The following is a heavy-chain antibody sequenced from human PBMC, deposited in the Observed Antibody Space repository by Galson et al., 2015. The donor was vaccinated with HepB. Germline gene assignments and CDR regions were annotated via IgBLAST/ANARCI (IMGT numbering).Heavy chain of an antibody. V-gene: IGHV3-30*18. CDR1: GFTFSNYG. D-gene: IGHD3-16*01. CDR3: AKGGYFDY. Sequence: SLRLSCAASGFTFSNYGMHWVRQAPGRGLEWVAIISFDGKDKYYVDSVKGRFTISRDNSNKTLYLQMNSLRAEDTAVYYCAKGGYFDYWGQGTLVTVSS. J-gene: IGHJ4*02. CDR2: ISFDGKDK.